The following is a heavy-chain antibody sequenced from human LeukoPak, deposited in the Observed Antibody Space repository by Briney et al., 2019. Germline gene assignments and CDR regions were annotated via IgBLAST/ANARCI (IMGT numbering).Heavy chain of an antibody. CDR3: AKAYDSSPAEY. D-gene: IGHD3-22*01. CDR2: ITSGGNT. J-gene: IGHJ4*02. Sequence: GGSLRLSCAGSGFTFSSSGMSWVRQALGQGLEWVSGITSGGNTYYADSVKGRFTVSRDNSKNTLFLQMNSLRAEDAALYYCAKAYDSSPAEYWGQGTLVTVSS. CDR1: GFTFSSSG. V-gene: IGHV3-23*01.